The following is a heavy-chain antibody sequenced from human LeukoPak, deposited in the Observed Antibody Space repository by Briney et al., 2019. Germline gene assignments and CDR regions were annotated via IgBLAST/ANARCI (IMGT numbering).Heavy chain of an antibody. D-gene: IGHD3-22*01. CDR1: GGSISGYY. J-gene: IGHJ4*02. V-gene: IGHV4-4*07. CDR3: ARGKYDTSGYYQQFDF. Sequence: PSETLSLTCIVSGGSISGYYWNLIRQSAGKGLEWIGRIYSSGSTNYNPSLESRVTMSVETSKNQMSLKLSSVTAADTAVYYCARGKYDTSGYYQQFDFWGQGTLVTVSS. CDR2: IYSSGST.